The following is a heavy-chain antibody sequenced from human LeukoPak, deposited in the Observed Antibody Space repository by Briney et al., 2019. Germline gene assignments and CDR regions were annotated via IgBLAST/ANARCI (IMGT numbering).Heavy chain of an antibody. Sequence: RGSLRLSCAASGFTFSSYSMNWVRQAPGKGLEWVSSISSSSSYIYYADSVKGRFTISRDNAKNSLYLQMNSLRAEDTAVYYCARDLMIYYGSGSSYFDYWGQGTLVTVSS. D-gene: IGHD3-10*01. CDR1: GFTFSSYS. V-gene: IGHV3-21*01. CDR3: ARDLMIYYGSGSSYFDY. CDR2: ISSSSSYI. J-gene: IGHJ4*02.